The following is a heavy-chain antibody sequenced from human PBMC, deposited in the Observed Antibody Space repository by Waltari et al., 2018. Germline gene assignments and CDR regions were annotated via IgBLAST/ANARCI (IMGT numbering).Heavy chain of an antibody. D-gene: IGHD3-10*01. CDR3: ARDRTGKYYFDY. J-gene: IGHJ4*02. CDR2: INPNNGVT. V-gene: IGHV1-2*02. Sequence: QVQLVQSGAEVKEPGASVQVSCKSSGYTFTGYYIHWVLQAPGQGLEWMGWINPNNGVTNYAQRFQGRVTVTRDTSISTAYMELSRLRSDDTAVYYCARDRTGKYYFDYWGQGTLVTVSS. CDR1: GYTFTGYY.